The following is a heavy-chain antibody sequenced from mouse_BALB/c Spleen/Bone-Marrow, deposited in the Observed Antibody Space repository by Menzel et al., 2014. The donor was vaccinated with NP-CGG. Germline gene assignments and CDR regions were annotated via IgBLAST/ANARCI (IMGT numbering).Heavy chain of an antibody. Sequence: DVKLVESGAELVKPGASVKLSCTASGFNIKDTYMHWVKQRPEQGLEWIGRIDPANGNTKYDPKFQGKATITADTSSNTAYLQLSSLTSEDTAVYYCARRTRYAMDYWGQGTSVTVSS. CDR1: GFNIKDTY. CDR2: IDPANGNT. V-gene: IGHV14-3*02. CDR3: ARRTRYAMDY. D-gene: IGHD3-3*01. J-gene: IGHJ4*01.